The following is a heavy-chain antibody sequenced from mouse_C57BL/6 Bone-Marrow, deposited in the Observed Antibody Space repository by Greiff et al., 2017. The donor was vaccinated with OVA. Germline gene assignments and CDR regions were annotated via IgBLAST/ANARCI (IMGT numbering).Heavy chain of an antibody. Sequence: QVQLQQSGAELVRPGASVTLSCKASGYTFTDYEMHWVKQTPVHGLEWIGAIDPETGGTAYNQKFKGKAILTADKSSSTAYMERRSLTSEDSAVYYCTRPHYFGSRGGDYWGQGTTLTVSS. D-gene: IGHD1-1*01. V-gene: IGHV1-15*01. CDR1: GYTFTDYE. CDR3: TRPHYFGSRGGDY. CDR2: IDPETGGT. J-gene: IGHJ2*01.